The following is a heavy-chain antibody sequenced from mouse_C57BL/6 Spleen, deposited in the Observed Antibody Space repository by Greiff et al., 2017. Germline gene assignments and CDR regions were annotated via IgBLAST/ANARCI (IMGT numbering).Heavy chain of an antibody. D-gene: IGHD1-1*01. V-gene: IGHV1-7*01. CDR1: GYTFTSYW. CDR2: INPSSGYT. Sequence: QVQLQQSGAELAKPGASVKLSCKASGYTFTSYWMQWVKQRPGQGLEWIGYINPSSGYTKYNQKFKDKATLTADTSSSTAYMQLSSLTYEDSAVYYCARWDYGSSPYFDYWGQGTTLTVSS. J-gene: IGHJ2*01. CDR3: ARWDYGSSPYFDY.